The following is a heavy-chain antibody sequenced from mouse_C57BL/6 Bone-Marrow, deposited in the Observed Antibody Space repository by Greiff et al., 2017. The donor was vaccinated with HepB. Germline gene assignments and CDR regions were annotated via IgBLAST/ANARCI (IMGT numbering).Heavy chain of an antibody. CDR1: GYAFSSYW. V-gene: IGHV1-80*01. D-gene: IGHD1-1*01. CDR2: IYPGDGDT. Sequence: QVQLKQSGAELVKPGASVKISCKASGYAFSSYWMNWVKQRPGKGLEWIGQIYPGDGDTNYNGKFKGKATLTADKSSSTAYMQLSSLTSEDSAVYFCALIYYYGSKDYWGQGTTLTVSS. J-gene: IGHJ2*01. CDR3: ALIYYYGSKDY.